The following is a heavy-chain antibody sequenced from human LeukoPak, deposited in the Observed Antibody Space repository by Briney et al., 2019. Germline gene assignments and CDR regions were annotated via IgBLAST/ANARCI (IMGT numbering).Heavy chain of an antibody. J-gene: IGHJ4*02. V-gene: IGHV3-30*01. CDR1: GFTFTTYA. CDR2: ISYDGIDK. D-gene: IGHD5-12*01. Sequence: GRSLRLSCAASGFTFTTYAIHWVRQAPGKGLEWVAVISYDGIDKYYADFVQGRFTFSRDNSKNTLYLEMNSLRPEDTAVYYCARDADIGVLDYWGQGTLVTVSS. CDR3: ARDADIGVLDY.